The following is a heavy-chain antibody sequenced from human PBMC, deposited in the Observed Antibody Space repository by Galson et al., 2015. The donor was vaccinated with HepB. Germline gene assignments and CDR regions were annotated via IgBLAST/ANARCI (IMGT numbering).Heavy chain of an antibody. CDR3: ARDLQLRYCNNISCFPLRYGF. Sequence: SVKVSCKASGYTFTYYGISWVRQAPGQGLEWVGWISAYNGNTTYAQKLQDRVTMTTDTSTTTAYMELRSLRSDDTAVYYCARDLQLRYCNNISCFPLRYGFWGQGTLVNVSS. V-gene: IGHV1-18*01. CDR1: GYTFTYYG. J-gene: IGHJ4*02. D-gene: IGHD2-8*01. CDR2: ISAYNGNT.